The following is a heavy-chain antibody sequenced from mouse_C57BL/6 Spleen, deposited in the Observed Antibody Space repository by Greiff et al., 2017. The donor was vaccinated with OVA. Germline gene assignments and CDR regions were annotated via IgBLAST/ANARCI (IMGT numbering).Heavy chain of an antibody. CDR1: GFSLTSYG. V-gene: IGHV2-4*01. CDR3: AKDWERYFDV. D-gene: IGHD4-1*01. Sequence: VKVVESGPGLVQPSQSLSITCTVSGFSLTSYGVHWVRQPPGKGLEWLGVIWSGGSTDYNAAFISRLSISKDKSKSQVFFKMNSLQADDTAIYYCAKDWERYFDVWGTGTTVTVSS. J-gene: IGHJ1*03. CDR2: IWSGGST.